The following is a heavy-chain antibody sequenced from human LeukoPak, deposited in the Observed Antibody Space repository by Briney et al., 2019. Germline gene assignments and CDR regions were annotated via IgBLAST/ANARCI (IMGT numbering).Heavy chain of an antibody. CDR3: ARVRRLGYCSGGSCYPDPYGMDV. V-gene: IGHV6-1*01. J-gene: IGHJ6*02. Sequence: SQTLSLTCAISGDSVSSNSAAWNWIRQSPSRGLEWLGRTYYRSKWYNDYAVSVKSRITINPDTSKNQFSLQLNSVTPEDTAVYYCARVRRLGYCSGGSCYPDPYGMDVWDQGTTVTVSS. D-gene: IGHD2-15*01. CDR1: GDSVSSNSAA. CDR2: TYYRSKWYN.